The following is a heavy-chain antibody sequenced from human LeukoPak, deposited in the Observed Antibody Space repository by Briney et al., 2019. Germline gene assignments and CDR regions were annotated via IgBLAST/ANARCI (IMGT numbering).Heavy chain of an antibody. J-gene: IGHJ5*01. D-gene: IGHD3-16*01. CDR1: GFTFSSYW. CDR2: VTADGTGA. CDR3: VRDWDHYDFDS. V-gene: IGHV3-74*01. Sequence: GGSLRLSCTASGFTFSSYWMHWVRQAPGKGLEWVARVTADGTGATYADSVRGRFTISRDNAKNTLYLQMTSLRAEDTAIYYCVRDWDHYDFDSWGQGTLVTVSS.